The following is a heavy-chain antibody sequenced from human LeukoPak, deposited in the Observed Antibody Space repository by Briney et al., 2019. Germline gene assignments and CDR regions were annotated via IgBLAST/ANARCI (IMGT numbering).Heavy chain of an antibody. Sequence: ASVKVSCKASGYTFTGYYMHWVRQAPGQGLEWMGWINPYNGDTNYAQKFQGRVTMTRDTSISAAYMELTGLTSDDTAVYYCARQWEPPLDYWGQGTLVTVSS. J-gene: IGHJ4*02. CDR2: INPYNGDT. V-gene: IGHV1-2*02. CDR1: GYTFTGYY. CDR3: ARQWEPPLDY. D-gene: IGHD1-26*01.